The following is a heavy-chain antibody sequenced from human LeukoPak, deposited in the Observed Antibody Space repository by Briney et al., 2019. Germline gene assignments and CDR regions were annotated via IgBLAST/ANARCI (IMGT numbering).Heavy chain of an antibody. D-gene: IGHD2-15*01. CDR2: ISGSGGST. CDR3: AKDHMDIVVVVAATFYGMDV. Sequence: GGSLRLSCAASGFTFSSYAMSWVRQAPGKGLEWVSAISGSGGSTCYADSVKGRFTISRDNSKNTLYLQMNSLRAEDTAVYYCAKDHMDIVVVVAATFYGMDVWGQGTTVTVSS. CDR1: GFTFSSYA. V-gene: IGHV3-23*01. J-gene: IGHJ6*02.